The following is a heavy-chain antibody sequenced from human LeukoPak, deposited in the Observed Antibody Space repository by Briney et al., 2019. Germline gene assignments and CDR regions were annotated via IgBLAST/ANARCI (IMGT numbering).Heavy chain of an antibody. V-gene: IGHV4-34*01. J-gene: IGHJ4*02. CDR3: ARNVASGQWLVPYHFDY. Sequence: PSETLSLTCAVYGGSFSGYYWSWIRQPPGKGLEWIGEINHSGSTNYNPSLKSRVTISVDTSKNQFSLKLSSVTAADTAVYYCARNVASGQWLVPYHFDYWGQGTLVTVSS. CDR2: INHSGST. D-gene: IGHD6-19*01. CDR1: GGSFSGYY.